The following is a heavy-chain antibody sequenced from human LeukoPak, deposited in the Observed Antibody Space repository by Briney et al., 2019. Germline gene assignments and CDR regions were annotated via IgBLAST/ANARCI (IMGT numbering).Heavy chain of an antibody. Sequence: GASVKVSCKASGYTFTGYYMHWVRQAPGQGLEWMGWINPNSGGTNYAQKFQGRVTMTRDTSISTAYMELSRLRSDDTAVYYCARMLITMVSEIYDYWGQGTLVTVSS. V-gene: IGHV1-2*02. CDR3: ARMLITMVSEIYDY. CDR2: INPNSGGT. J-gene: IGHJ4*02. CDR1: GYTFTGYY. D-gene: IGHD3-10*01.